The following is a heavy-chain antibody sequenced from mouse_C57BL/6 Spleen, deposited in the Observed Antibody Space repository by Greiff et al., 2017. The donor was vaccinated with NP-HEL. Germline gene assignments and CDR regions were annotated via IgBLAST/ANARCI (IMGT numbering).Heavy chain of an antibody. D-gene: IGHD2-1*01. CDR3: ARRGIYDGNYGGTFDN. Sequence: QVQLQQSGAELVRPGTSVKMSCKASGYTFTNYWIGWAKQRPGHGLEWIGDIYPGGGCTNYNEKFKGKATLTADKSSSTAYMQFSSLTSEDSAIYYSARRGIYDGNYGGTFDNWGQGTTLTVSS. J-gene: IGHJ2*01. CDR2: IYPGGGCT. V-gene: IGHV1-63*01. CDR1: GYTFTNYW.